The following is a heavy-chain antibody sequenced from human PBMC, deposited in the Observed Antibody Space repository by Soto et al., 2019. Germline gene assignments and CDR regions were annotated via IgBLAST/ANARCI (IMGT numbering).Heavy chain of an antibody. J-gene: IGHJ4*02. CDR2: IYHRGST. CDR1: GGSISSNNW. V-gene: IGHV4-4*02. Sequence: QVQLQESGPGLVKPSGTLSLTCAVSGGSISSNNWGRWVRHPPWEGVEWVGEIYHRGSTNYNPSLKRRVTISVDKSKNQFSLKLSSVTAADTAVYYCARDLNCSGGSCYIYWGQGTLVTVSS. CDR3: ARDLNCSGGSCYIY. D-gene: IGHD2-15*01.